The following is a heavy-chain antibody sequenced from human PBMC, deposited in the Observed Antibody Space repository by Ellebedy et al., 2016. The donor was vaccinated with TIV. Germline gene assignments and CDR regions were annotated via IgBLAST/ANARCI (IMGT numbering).Heavy chain of an antibody. V-gene: IGHV3-20*04. J-gene: IGHJ4*02. CDR3: TRVQEVSPDFDY. Sequence: GESLKISCAASGFTFADYDMTWVRQAPGKGLEWVSGILWNGDSTGDADSVKGRFTISRDNARNSLYLQMNSLTAEDTALYYCTRVQEVSPDFDYWGQGTLVTVSS. D-gene: IGHD4-11*01. CDR2: ILWNGDST. CDR1: GFTFADYD.